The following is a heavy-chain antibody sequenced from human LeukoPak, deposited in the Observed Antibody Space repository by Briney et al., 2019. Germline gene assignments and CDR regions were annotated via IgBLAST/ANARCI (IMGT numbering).Heavy chain of an antibody. V-gene: IGHV3-7*03. D-gene: IGHD6-19*01. CDR1: GFTFNSYW. CDR2: IKRDGSEK. CDR3: ARLGPASSGWPESFDY. J-gene: IGHJ4*02. Sequence: GGSLRLSCAASGFTFNSYWMNWVRQAPGKGPEWVANIKRDGSEKYYVDSVKGRFTISRDNAKNSLDLRMNSLRVEDTAVYYCARLGPASSGWPESFDYWGQGTLVTVSS.